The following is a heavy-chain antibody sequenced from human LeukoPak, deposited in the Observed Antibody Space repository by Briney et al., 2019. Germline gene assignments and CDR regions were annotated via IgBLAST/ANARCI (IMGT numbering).Heavy chain of an antibody. J-gene: IGHJ4*02. Sequence: GSLRLSCAASGFTFSSSAMTWVRQSPGKGLEWVSAISGGGSTTYYAYYADSVKGRFTISRDDSKNTLYLQMNSLRAEDTAVYYCAKFYDILTGYFDYWGQGTLVTVSS. CDR3: AKFYDILTGYFDY. V-gene: IGHV3-23*01. CDR1: GFTFSSSA. D-gene: IGHD3-9*01. CDR2: ISGGGSTTYYA.